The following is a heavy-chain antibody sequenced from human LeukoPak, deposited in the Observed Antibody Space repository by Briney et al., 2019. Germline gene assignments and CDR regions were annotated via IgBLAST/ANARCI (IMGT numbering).Heavy chain of an antibody. J-gene: IGHJ6*03. CDR3: AKGTTYYYYYYMDV. D-gene: IGHD1-14*01. Sequence: GGSLRLSCAASGFSFSSYAMSWVRQAPGKGLEWVSAISGSADSTYYADSVKGRFTISRDNSKNTLYLQMNSLRAEDTAVYYCAKGTTYYYYYYMDVWGKGTTVTVSS. CDR2: ISGSADST. V-gene: IGHV3-23*01. CDR1: GFSFSSYA.